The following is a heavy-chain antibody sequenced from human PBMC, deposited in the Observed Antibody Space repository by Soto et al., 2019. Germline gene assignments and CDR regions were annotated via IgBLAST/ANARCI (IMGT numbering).Heavy chain of an antibody. CDR3: ARHGGQYCSADSCQVYRPFFDY. CDR1: GDSISSYY. V-gene: IGHV4-59*08. J-gene: IGHJ4*02. CDR2: VYYSGST. Sequence: PSETLSLTCTVSGDSISSYYWSWIRQPPGKGLEWIGSVYYSGSTNYNPSLKSRVTISVDTSKNQFSLKLSSVTAADTAVYYCARHGGQYCSADSCQVYRPFFDYWGQGTPVTVSS. D-gene: IGHD2-15*01.